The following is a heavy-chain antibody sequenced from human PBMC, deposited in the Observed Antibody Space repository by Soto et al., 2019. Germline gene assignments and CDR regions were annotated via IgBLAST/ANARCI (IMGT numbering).Heavy chain of an antibody. V-gene: IGHV3-23*01. CDR1: GFRFSSKA. CDR2: ISGSGSST. Sequence: EVQLLESGGGLVQPGGSLRLSCAASGFRFSSKAMSWVRQAPGKGLEWVSIISGSGSSTYYTDSLKGRFTISRDNSKNMVYLEKNYLIAEDTAVYYCAKENGFQFVNFGASGFDYWGQGSLVSVSS. J-gene: IGHJ4*02. D-gene: IGHD6-6*01. CDR3: AKENGFQFVNFGASGFDY.